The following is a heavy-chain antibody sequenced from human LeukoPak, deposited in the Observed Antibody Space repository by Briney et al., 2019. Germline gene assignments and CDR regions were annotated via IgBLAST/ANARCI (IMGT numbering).Heavy chain of an antibody. CDR2: VKQDGSEK. D-gene: IGHD6-6*01. J-gene: IGHJ4*02. Sequence: PGGSLRLSCAASGFTFNIYWMSWVRQAPGRGLEGVVNVKQDGSEKYYVDSVKGQFTVSRDNAKNSLYLQMNSLRAEDTAVYYCARIGYSSSSFDYWGQGTLVTVSS. CDR1: GFTFNIYW. CDR3: ARIGYSSSSFDY. V-gene: IGHV3-7*01.